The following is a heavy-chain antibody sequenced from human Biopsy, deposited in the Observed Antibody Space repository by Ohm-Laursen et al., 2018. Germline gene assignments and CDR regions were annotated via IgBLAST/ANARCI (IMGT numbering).Heavy chain of an antibody. CDR2: FSYDGINK. D-gene: IGHD3-9*01. CDR1: GFTFSSHG. CDR3: LREAATGYYRTADF. Sequence: SLRLSCAASGFTFSSHGMHWVRQAPGKGLEWVAHFSYDGINKHYADSVKGRFTISRDNSKNTLSLQMNSLRVKDTAMYYCLREAATGYYRTADFWGQGTLVTVSS. J-gene: IGHJ4*02. V-gene: IGHV3-30*03.